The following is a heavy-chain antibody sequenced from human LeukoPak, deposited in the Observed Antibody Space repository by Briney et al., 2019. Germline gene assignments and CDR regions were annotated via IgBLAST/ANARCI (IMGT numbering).Heavy chain of an antibody. J-gene: IGHJ4*02. CDR2: IYYSGST. Sequence: PSETLSLTCTVSGGSISSSSYYWGWIRQPPGKGLEWIGSIYYSGSTYYNPSLKSRVTISVDTSKNQFSLKLSSVTAADTAVYYCARGGHDYGDYPAYWGQGTLVTVSS. V-gene: IGHV4-39*07. CDR3: ARGGHDYGDYPAY. D-gene: IGHD4-17*01. CDR1: GGSISSSSYY.